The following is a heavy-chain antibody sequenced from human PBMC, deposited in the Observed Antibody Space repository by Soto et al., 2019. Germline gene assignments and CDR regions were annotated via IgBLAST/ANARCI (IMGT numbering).Heavy chain of an antibody. J-gene: IGHJ6*02. CDR2: IGSSGGNT. D-gene: IGHD2-15*01. Sequence: PGGSLRLSCAASGFTFSNYEMNWVRQAPGKGLEWGSYIGSSGGNTYYADSVKGRFTISRDNAKNSLYLQMNSLRAEDTAGYYCARTNLGYCSSSCFYYYYGMDVWGQGTTVTVYS. V-gene: IGHV3-48*03. CDR1: GFTFSNYE. CDR3: ARTNLGYCSSSCFYYYYGMDV.